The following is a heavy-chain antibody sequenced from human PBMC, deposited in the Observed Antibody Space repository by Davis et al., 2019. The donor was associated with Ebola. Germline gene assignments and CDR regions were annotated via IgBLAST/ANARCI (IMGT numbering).Heavy chain of an antibody. CDR2: IYSGSST. CDR3: ARGDLSRYFDL. V-gene: IGHV3-53*05. J-gene: IGHJ2*01. Sequence: GESLKISCAASGFTVSSNYMNWVRQAPGKGLEWVSVIYSGSSTYYADSVKGRFTISRDNSKNTLYLQMNSLRAEDTAVYYCARGDLSRYFDLWGRGTLVTVSS. D-gene: IGHD3-16*02. CDR1: GFTVSSNY.